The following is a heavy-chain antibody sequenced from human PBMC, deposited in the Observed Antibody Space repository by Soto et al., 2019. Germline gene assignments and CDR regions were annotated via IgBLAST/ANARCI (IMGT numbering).Heavy chain of an antibody. D-gene: IGHD1-26*01. CDR1: GFRFEQYV. V-gene: IGHV3-9*01. CDR3: LKDATKSSIDD. Sequence: GGSLRLSCAVSGFRFEQYVMHWVRQPPGKGLECVSTVSPTGDTVAYADSVEGRFTVSRDNAKNSLYLQMNSLRGDDTAFYYCLKDATKSSIDDWRQATPVTV. CDR2: VSPTGDTV. J-gene: IGHJ4*02.